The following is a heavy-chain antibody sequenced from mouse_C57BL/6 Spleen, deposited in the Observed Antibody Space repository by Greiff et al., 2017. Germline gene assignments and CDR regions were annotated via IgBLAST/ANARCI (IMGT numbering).Heavy chain of an antibody. J-gene: IGHJ3*01. Sequence: QVQLQQSGAELVRPGTSVKVSCKASGYAFTNYLIEWVKQRPGQGLEWIGVINPGSGGTNYNEKFQGKATLTTDKSSSTAYMPLSSLTSEDSAVYFCYYGAYGSCSSWFAYWGQGTLLTVSS. V-gene: IGHV1-54*01. D-gene: IGHD1-1*01. CDR3: YYGAYGSCSSWFAY. CDR1: GYAFTNYL. CDR2: INPGSGGT.